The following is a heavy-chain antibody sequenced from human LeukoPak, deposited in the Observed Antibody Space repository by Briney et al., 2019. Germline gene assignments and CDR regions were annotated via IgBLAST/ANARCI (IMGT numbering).Heavy chain of an antibody. V-gene: IGHV3-74*01. D-gene: IGHD2-15*01. CDR2: IKSDGSSI. CDR1: GFTFRSYW. CDR3: ARDQLYCSGGICYFDY. J-gene: IGHJ4*02. Sequence: GGSLRLSCAASGFTFRSYWMHWVRQAPGKGLVWVSRIKSDGSSITYAESVKGRFTISRDNAKNTLYLQMDSLRAEDTAVYYCARDQLYCSGGICYFDYWGRGTLVTVSS.